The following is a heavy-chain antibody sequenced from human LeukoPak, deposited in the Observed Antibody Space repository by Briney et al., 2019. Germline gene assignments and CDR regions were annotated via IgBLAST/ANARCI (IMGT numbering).Heavy chain of an antibody. CDR1: GYTFTGYY. V-gene: IGHV1-2*02. Sequence: GASVKVSCKASGYTFTGYYMHWVRQAPGQGLEWMGWINPNSGGTNYAQKFQGRVTMTRDTSISTAYMELSRLRSDDTAVYYCARWPVVVVPAAMEGFDYWGQGTLVTVSS. CDR2: INPNSGGT. D-gene: IGHD2-2*01. CDR3: ARWPVVVVPAAMEGFDY. J-gene: IGHJ4*02.